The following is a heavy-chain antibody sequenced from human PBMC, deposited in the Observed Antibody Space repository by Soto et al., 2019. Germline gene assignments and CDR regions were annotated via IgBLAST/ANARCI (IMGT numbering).Heavy chain of an antibody. CDR1: GFTFSSYA. CDR2: ISGSGGST. J-gene: IGHJ6*02. Sequence: GGSLRLSCAASGFTFSSYAMSWVRQAPGKGLEWVSAISGSGGSTYYADSVKGRFTISRDNSKNTLYLQMNSLRAEDTAVYYCAKCAFHEQLVPRYYYGMDVWGQGTTVTVSS. D-gene: IGHD6-6*01. CDR3: AKCAFHEQLVPRYYYGMDV. V-gene: IGHV3-23*01.